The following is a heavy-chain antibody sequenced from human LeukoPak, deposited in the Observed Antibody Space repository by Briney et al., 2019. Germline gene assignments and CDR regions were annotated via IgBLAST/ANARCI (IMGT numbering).Heavy chain of an antibody. CDR1: GYTFTNYG. D-gene: IGHD5-18*01. CDR2: ISAYNGNT. CDR3: ARPGYSYGPYWYFDL. Sequence: ASVKVSCKASGYTFTNYGISWVRQAPGQGLEWMAWISAYNGNTNYAQRLQGRVTVTTDTSTSTAYMELRSLRSDDTAVYYCARPGYSYGPYWYFDLWGRGTLVTVSS. J-gene: IGHJ2*01. V-gene: IGHV1-18*01.